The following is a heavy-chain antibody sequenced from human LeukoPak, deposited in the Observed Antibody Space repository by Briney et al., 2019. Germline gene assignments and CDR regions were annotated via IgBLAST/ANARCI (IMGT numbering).Heavy chain of an antibody. CDR1: GGTFSGYY. V-gene: IGHV4-34*08. Sequence: GTLSLTCAVYGGTFSGYYWAWIRPFPGRGLEWIGEITHTGTTNYNPSLKSRVVMSIDASKNQFSLKLTSVTAADAALYFCARPFTPMVRGVMRFWGQGTLVAVSS. CDR3: ARPFTPMVRGVMRF. J-gene: IGHJ1*01. D-gene: IGHD3-10*01. CDR2: ITHTGTT.